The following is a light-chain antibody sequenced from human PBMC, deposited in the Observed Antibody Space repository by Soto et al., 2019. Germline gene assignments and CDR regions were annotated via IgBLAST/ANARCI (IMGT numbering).Light chain of an antibody. CDR1: QSISYW. CDR2: KAS. CDR3: QQYNNYWT. V-gene: IGKV1-5*03. J-gene: IGKJ1*01. Sequence: DIQMTQSPSTLSASVGDRVTITCRASQSISYWLAWYQQKPGKAPNLLIYKASSLESGVPSRFSGSGSGTEFTLTISSLQSDDFATYDCQQYNNYWTFGQGTKVESK.